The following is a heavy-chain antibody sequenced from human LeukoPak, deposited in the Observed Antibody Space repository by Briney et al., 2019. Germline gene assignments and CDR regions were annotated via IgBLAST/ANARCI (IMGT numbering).Heavy chain of an antibody. CDR2: INHSGST. Sequence: PSETLSLTCAVYGGSFSGYYRSWIRQPPGKGLEWIGEINHSGSTNYNPSLKSRVTISVDTSKNQFSLKLSSVTAADTAVYYCARGLEKDIVVVPAEDWGQGTLVTVSS. CDR1: GGSFSGYY. D-gene: IGHD2-2*01. V-gene: IGHV4-34*01. J-gene: IGHJ4*02. CDR3: ARGLEKDIVVVPAED.